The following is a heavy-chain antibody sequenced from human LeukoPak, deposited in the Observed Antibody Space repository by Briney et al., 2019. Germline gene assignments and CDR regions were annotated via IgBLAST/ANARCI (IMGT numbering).Heavy chain of an antibody. CDR2: ISSSSSYI. CDR3: ARAHIVVVTAYDY. Sequence: GGSLRLSCAASGFTFSSYSMNWVRQAPGKGLEWVSSISSSSSYIYYADSVKGRFTISRDNAKNSLYLQMNSLRAEDTAVYYCARAHIVVVTAYDYWGQGTLVTVSS. V-gene: IGHV3-21*01. D-gene: IGHD2-21*02. J-gene: IGHJ4*02. CDR1: GFTFSSYS.